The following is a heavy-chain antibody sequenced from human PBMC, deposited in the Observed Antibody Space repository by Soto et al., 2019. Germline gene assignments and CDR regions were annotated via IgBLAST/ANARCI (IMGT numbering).Heavy chain of an antibody. J-gene: IGHJ4*02. D-gene: IGHD2-2*02. CDR1: GCTVSGYG. V-gene: IGHV3-23*01. CDR2: ISGSGGST. Sequence: GGSLRLSGAASGCTVSGYGLSWVRQAPGKGLEWVSAISGSGGSTYYADSVKGRFTISRDNSKNTLYLQMNSLRAEDTAVYYCANKIKKDIVVVPAAIGSDYWGQGTLATVSS. CDR3: ANKIKKDIVVVPAAIGSDY.